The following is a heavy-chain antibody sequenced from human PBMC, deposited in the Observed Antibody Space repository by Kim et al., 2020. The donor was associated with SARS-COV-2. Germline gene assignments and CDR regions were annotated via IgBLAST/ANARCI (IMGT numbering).Heavy chain of an antibody. CDR1: GFTFSTYA. D-gene: IGHD6-19*01. Sequence: GGSLRLSCAASGFTFSTYAMHWVRQAPGKGLEWVSSTTSDGSKKYYADSVKGRFTISRDNSKNTLYLQMNSLRTEDTAVYYCARGALAGTRVAGFYIWG. V-gene: IGHV3-30-3*01. CDR2: TTSDGSKK. J-gene: IGHJ3*02. CDR3: ARGALAGTRVAGFYI.